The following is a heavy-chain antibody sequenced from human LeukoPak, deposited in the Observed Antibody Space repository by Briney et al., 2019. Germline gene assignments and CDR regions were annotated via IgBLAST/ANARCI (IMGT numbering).Heavy chain of an antibody. J-gene: IGHJ4*02. CDR3: ARLYCSSTSCYGFDY. Sequence: SETLSLTCTVSGYSVSSGYYWGWIRQPPGQGLEWIGSMHHSGSYYYNPSLKSRVTISLDTSKDQFSLKLSSVTAADTAVYYSARLYCSSTSCYGFDYWGQGTLVTVSS. D-gene: IGHD2-2*01. CDR2: MHHSGSY. V-gene: IGHV4-38-2*02. CDR1: GYSVSSGYY.